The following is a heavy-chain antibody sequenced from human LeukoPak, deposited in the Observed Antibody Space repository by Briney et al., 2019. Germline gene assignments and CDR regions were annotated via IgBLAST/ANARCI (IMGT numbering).Heavy chain of an antibody. CDR3: ARAKPKNMVRGLIMRRESRYYFDY. D-gene: IGHD3-10*01. Sequence: PGGSLRLTCAASELTFNSYSMCWVRQAPEKGLEWVSVIESVKGRFTISRVNSKSTLYIQMNSLRAEDTAVYYCARAKPKNMVRGLIMRRESRYYFDYWGQGTLVTVSS. CDR1: ELTFNSYS. J-gene: IGHJ4*02. V-gene: IGHV3-53*01. CDR2: I.